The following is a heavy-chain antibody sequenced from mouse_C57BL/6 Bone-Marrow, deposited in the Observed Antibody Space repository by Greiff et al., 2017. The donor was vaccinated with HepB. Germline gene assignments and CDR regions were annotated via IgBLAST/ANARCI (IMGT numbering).Heavy chain of an antibody. CDR2: IWSGGST. J-gene: IGHJ1*03. D-gene: IGHD1-1*01. CDR3: AGSSRTTVVAHWYFDV. Sequence: VMLVESGPGLVQPSQSLSITCTVSGFSLTSYVVHWVRPSPGKGLEWLGVIWSGGSTDYNAAFISRLSISEDNSKSQVFFKMNRLQADDTSIYYCAGSSRTTVVAHWYFDVWGTGTTVTVSS. V-gene: IGHV2-2*01. CDR1: GFSLTSYV.